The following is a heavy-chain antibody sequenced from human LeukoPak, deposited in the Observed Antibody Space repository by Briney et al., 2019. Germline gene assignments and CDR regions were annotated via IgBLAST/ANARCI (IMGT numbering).Heavy chain of an antibody. CDR2: IYYSGST. Sequence: SETLSLTCTVSGGPLSSSSYYWGWIRQPPGKGLEWIGSIYYSGSTYYNPSLKSRVTISVDRSKNQFSLKLSSVTAADTAVYYCARDVLIEYSSSNYWGQGTLVTVSS. V-gene: IGHV4-39*07. D-gene: IGHD6-6*01. CDR3: ARDVLIEYSSSNY. CDR1: GGPLSSSSYY. J-gene: IGHJ4*02.